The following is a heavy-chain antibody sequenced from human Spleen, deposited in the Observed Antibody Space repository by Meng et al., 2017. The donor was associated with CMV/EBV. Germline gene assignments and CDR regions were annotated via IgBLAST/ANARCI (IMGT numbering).Heavy chain of an antibody. V-gene: IGHV1-18*01. CDR3: AREWNEGYYYYGMDV. Sequence: VKVSCKASGYTFSIYGITWVRQAPGQGLEWMGWISGYNGNTNYAQKVQGRVTMTTDTSTSTVYMELRSLRSDDTAVYYCAREWNEGYYYYGMDVWGQGTTVTVSS. J-gene: IGHJ6*02. CDR2: ISGYNGNT. CDR1: GYTFSIYG. D-gene: IGHD1-1*01.